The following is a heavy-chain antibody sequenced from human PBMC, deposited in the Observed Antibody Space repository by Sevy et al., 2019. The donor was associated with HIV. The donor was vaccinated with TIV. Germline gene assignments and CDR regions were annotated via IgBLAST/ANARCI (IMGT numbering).Heavy chain of an antibody. J-gene: IGHJ4*01. CDR1: GGSISAKNYF. CDR3: ARHAFKHGYRPSYFDS. D-gene: IGHD5-18*01. Sequence: SETQSLTCTVSGGSISAKNYFWGWIRQPPGKGLEWIGSIYHTGSTYHSPSLQSRVGISVDTSKKLFSVKLSSVTAADTAVYFCARHAFKHGYRPSYFDSWSHGTLVTVSS. V-gene: IGHV4-39*01. CDR2: IYHTGST.